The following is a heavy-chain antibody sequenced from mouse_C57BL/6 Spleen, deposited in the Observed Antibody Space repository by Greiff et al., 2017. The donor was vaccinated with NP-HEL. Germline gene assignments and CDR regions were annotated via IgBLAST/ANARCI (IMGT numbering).Heavy chain of an antibody. D-gene: IGHD4-1*01. CDR2: ISYDGSN. CDR3: ARDSGTGFDY. Sequence: EVQLQQSGPGLVKPSQSLSLTCSVTGYSITSGYYWNWIRQFPGNKLEWMGYISYDGSNNYNPSLKNRISITRDTSKNQFFLKLNSVTTEETATYYCARDSGTGFDYWGQGTTLTVSS. J-gene: IGHJ2*01. CDR1: GYSITSGYY. V-gene: IGHV3-6*01.